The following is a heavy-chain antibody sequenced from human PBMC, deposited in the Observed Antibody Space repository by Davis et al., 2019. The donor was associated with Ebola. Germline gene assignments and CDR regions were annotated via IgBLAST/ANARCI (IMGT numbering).Heavy chain of an antibody. CDR2: ISGYNGNT. Sequence: AASVKVPCKASGYTFTNYGVSWVRQAPGQGLEWMGWISGYNGNTDYAQTVQGRVSMTTDTSTSTAYMELRSLRSDDTAVYYCARDGTYYIGHCVSTSCFGVDYWGQGTLVTVSS. CDR3: ARDGTYYIGHCVSTSCFGVDY. CDR1: GYTFTNYG. D-gene: IGHD2-2*01. J-gene: IGHJ4*02. V-gene: IGHV1-18*04.